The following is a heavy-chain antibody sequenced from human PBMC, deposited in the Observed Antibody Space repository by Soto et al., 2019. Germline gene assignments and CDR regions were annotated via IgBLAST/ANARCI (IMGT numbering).Heavy chain of an antibody. CDR3: ARDWGSSWDKNWFDP. J-gene: IGHJ5*02. CDR1: GDSFSSNIAA. D-gene: IGHD6-13*01. Sequence: SQTLSLTCAISGDSFSSNIAAWNWIRQSPSRGLEWLGRTYYRSKWYNDYAVSVKSRITINPDTSKNQFSLQLNSVTPEDTAVYYCARDWGSSWDKNWFDPWGQGTLVTVSS. V-gene: IGHV6-1*01. CDR2: TYYRSKWYN.